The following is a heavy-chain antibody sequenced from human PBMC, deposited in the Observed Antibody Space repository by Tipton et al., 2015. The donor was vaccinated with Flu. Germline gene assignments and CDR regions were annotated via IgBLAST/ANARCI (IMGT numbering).Heavy chain of an antibody. CDR2: IYSGGST. J-gene: IGHJ2*01. V-gene: IGHV3-53*01. Sequence: SLRLSCAASGFTVSSNYMNWVRQAPGKGLEWVSVIYSGGSTYYADSVKGRFTISRDNSKNTLYLQMNSLRAEDTAVYYCARDHRPTPSEYWYFDLWGRGTLVTVSS. CDR1: GFTVSSNY. D-gene: IGHD4-23*01. CDR3: ARDHRPTPSEYWYFDL.